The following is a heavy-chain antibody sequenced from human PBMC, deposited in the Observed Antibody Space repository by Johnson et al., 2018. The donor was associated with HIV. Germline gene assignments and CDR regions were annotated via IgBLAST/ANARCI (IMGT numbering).Heavy chain of an antibody. D-gene: IGHD2-8*01. Sequence: VQLVESGGGLIQPGGSLRLSCAASGFTVSSNYMSWVRQAPGKGLEWVSVIYSGGSTYYADSVKGRFTISRDKSKNTLYLQMNSLRAEDTAVYYCAIDQNIVLMVYAAPGAFDIWGQGTMVTVS. V-gene: IGHV3-66*03. CDR1: GFTVSSNY. J-gene: IGHJ3*02. CDR2: IYSGGST. CDR3: AIDQNIVLMVYAAPGAFDI.